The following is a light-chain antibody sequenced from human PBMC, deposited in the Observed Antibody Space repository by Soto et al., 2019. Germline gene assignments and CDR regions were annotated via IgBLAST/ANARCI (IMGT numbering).Light chain of an antibody. J-gene: IGKJ1*01. CDR3: MQAPQTTWT. CDR1: QSLLHSNGYNY. V-gene: IGKV2-28*01. Sequence: DIVMTQSPLSLPVTPGEPASISCRSSQSLLHSNGYNYLDWYLQKPGQSPQLLIYLGSNRASGVPHRFSGSGSGTDSTLKISRVEAEDVGVYYSMQAPQTTWTFGQGTKVEIK. CDR2: LGS.